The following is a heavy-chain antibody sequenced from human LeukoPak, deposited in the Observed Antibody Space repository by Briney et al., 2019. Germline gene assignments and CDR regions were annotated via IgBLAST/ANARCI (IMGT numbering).Heavy chain of an antibody. CDR1: GFSFSSFG. CDR2: ISYDGSNK. Sequence: GGSLRLSCGASGFSFSSFGMHWVCQAPGKGLEWVAVISYDGSNKYYADSVKGRFTISRDNSKNTLYLQMNSLRAEDTAVYYCARVSDPSDYDHYGSDYYMDVWGKGTTVTVSS. D-gene: IGHD3-16*01. V-gene: IGHV3-30*04. J-gene: IGHJ6*03. CDR3: ARVSDPSDYDHYGSDYYMDV.